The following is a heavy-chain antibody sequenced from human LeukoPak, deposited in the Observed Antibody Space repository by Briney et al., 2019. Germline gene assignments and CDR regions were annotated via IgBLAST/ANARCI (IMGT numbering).Heavy chain of an antibody. CDR2: IYYRGHT. CDR3: ASHGYSSSWPYWYFDL. Sequence: SETLSLTCTVSGGSTSGGDYYWGWIRQPPGKGLEWIGYIYYRGHTYYNPSLKSRLTMSIDTSKNQFSLNLSSVTAADTAVYYCASHGYSSSWPYWYFDLWGRGTLVTVSS. V-gene: IGHV4-30-4*01. D-gene: IGHD6-13*01. CDR1: GGSTSGGDYY. J-gene: IGHJ2*01.